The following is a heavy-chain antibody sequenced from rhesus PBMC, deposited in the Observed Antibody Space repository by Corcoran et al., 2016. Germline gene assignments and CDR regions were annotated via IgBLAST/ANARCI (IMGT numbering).Heavy chain of an antibody. CDR1: GGSISGGYG. D-gene: IGHD6-31*01. V-gene: IGHV4S7*01. Sequence: QVQLQESGPGLVKPSETLSLTCAVSGGSISGGYGWSWIRQPPGKGLVWIGHIFGSIWSTYYNPSLKSRVTMSRDTSKNQFALKLSSVTAADTAVYYCARRPDSSGLDYWGQGVLVTVSS. J-gene: IGHJ4*01. CDR2: IFGSIWST. CDR3: ARRPDSSGLDY.